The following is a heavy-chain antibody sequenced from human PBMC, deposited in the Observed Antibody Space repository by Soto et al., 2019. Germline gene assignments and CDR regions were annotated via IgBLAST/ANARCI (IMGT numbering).Heavy chain of an antibody. J-gene: IGHJ4*02. CDR3: ASDRLVVPAAISYFDY. CDR2: IMPILGIA. D-gene: IGHD2-2*01. Sequence: QVQLVQSGAEVKKPGSSVKVSCKASGGTFSSYTISWVREAPGQGLEWMGRIMPILGIANYAQKFQGRVKITADKSTSTGYMELSSLRSEDTAVYYCASDRLVVPAAISYFDYWGQGTLVTVSS. V-gene: IGHV1-69*02. CDR1: GGTFSSYT.